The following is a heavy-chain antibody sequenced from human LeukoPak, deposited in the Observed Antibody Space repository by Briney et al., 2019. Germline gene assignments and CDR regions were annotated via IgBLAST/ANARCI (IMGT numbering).Heavy chain of an antibody. D-gene: IGHD3-16*01. CDR1: GGSIASYY. Sequence: PETPSLTCTVSGGSIASYYWSWFWQPPGKRLEWIGHIYYSGSTNYNPFLKSRVSISVDTSKNQFSLRLNSVTAADTAVYYCARDHGGYYFDYWGQGTLVTVSS. CDR3: ARDHGGYYFDY. J-gene: IGHJ4*02. V-gene: IGHV4-59*01. CDR2: IYYSGST.